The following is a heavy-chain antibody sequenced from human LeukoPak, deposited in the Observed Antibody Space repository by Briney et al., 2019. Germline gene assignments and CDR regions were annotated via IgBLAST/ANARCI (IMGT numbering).Heavy chain of an antibody. CDR3: AKGSGSGSYYKNYFDP. CDR2: ISGSGGST. V-gene: IGHV3-23*01. D-gene: IGHD3-10*01. Sequence: GGSLRLSCAASGFTFTSYAMSWVRQAPGKGVEWVSAISGSGGSTYYGDSVKGRFTISRDSSKNAMYLQMNSLRAEDTAVYACAKGSGSGSYYKNYFDPWGQGTLVTVSS. CDR1: GFTFTSYA. J-gene: IGHJ5*02.